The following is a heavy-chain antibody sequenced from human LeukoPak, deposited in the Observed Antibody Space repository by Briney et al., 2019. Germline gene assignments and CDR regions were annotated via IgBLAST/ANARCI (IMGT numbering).Heavy chain of an antibody. CDR3: AGSPWDGIRGVGLDYLDY. CDR2: ISGSGGSI. Sequence: GGSLRLSCAASGFTFSNYAMSWVRQAPGKGLEWVSVISGSGGSIYYADSVKGRFTISRDNSKNMLFLQMNSLRVEETAIYDCAGSPWDGIRGVGLDYLDYWGRGTLVTVSS. V-gene: IGHV3-23*01. CDR1: GFTFSNYA. J-gene: IGHJ4*02. D-gene: IGHD1-26*01.